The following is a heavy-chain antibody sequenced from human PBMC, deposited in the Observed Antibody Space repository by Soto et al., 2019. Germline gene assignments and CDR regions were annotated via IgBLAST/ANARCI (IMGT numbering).Heavy chain of an antibody. CDR1: RGSMTSYY. J-gene: IGHJ4*02. CDR2: XFYSGXT. D-gene: IGHD5-12*01. Sequence: XXSLSLTCSISRGSMTSYYWSWIRQSPGTGLEWIGYXFYSGXTKYGPSLKRRXXISVDTTXXQFSMKLTSVTAADTAVYYCASRAVDKSRGGEYWGRGTLVTV. CDR3: ASRAVDKSRGGEY. V-gene: IGHV4-59*08.